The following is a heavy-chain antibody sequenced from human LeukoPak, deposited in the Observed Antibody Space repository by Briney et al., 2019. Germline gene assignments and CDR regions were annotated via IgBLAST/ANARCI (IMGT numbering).Heavy chain of an antibody. CDR2: INHSGRT. D-gene: IGHD6-6*01. V-gene: IGHV4-34*10. CDR1: GGSFSDDY. J-gene: IGHJ4*02. CDR3: ARVELGPFEEYYFDY. Sequence: SETLSLTCVVYGGSFSDDYWIWIRQPPGKGLECIGEINHSGRTNYNPSLKSRISMSVDTSKNQFSLKLNSVTAADTAVYYCARVELGPFEEYYFDYWGQGTLVTVSS.